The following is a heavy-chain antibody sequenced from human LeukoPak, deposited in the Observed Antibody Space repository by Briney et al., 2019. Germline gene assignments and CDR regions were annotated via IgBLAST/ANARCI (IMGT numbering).Heavy chain of an antibody. V-gene: IGHV1-2*02. CDR2: INPNSGGT. CDR3: ARLHYGGNSEDY. D-gene: IGHD4-23*01. Sequence: GASVKVSCKASGYTFTGYYMHWVRQAPGQGLGWMGWINPNSGGTNYAQKFQGRVTMTRDTSISTAYMELSRLRSDDTAVYYCARLHYGGNSEDYWGQGTLVTVSS. CDR1: GYTFTGYY. J-gene: IGHJ4*02.